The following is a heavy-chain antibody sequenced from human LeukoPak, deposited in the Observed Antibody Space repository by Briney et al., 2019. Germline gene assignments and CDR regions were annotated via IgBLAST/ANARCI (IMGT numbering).Heavy chain of an antibody. D-gene: IGHD5-18*01. V-gene: IGHV1-69*04. Sequence: ASVTVSCKASGGTFSSYAISWVRQAPGQGLEWMGRIIPILGIANYAQKFQGRVTITADKSTSTAYMELSSLRSEDTAVYYCARGYSYGYSDYWGQGTLVTVSS. CDR2: IIPILGIA. CDR3: ARGYSYGYSDY. CDR1: GGTFSSYA. J-gene: IGHJ4*02.